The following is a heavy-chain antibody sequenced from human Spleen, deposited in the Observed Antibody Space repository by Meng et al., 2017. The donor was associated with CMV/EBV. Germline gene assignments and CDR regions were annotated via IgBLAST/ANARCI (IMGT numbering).Heavy chain of an antibody. CDR1: GYTLTELS. J-gene: IGHJ4*02. CDR3: ATMAVALNY. V-gene: IGHV1-24*01. Sequence: ASVKVSCKVSGYTLTELSIHWVRQAPGKGLEWMGGFDPEDGESIYPQKFQGRVTMTEDTSADKAYMELSRLRSEDTAVYYCATMAVALNYWGQGTLVTVSS. D-gene: IGHD6-19*01. CDR2: FDPEDGES.